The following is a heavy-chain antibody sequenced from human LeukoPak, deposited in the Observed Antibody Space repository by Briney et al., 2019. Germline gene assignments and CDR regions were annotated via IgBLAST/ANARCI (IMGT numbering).Heavy chain of an antibody. D-gene: IGHD5-24*01. CDR3: AMDGYTYDY. CDR2: IYSGENT. Sequence: SEALSLTCTVSGGSISSSHYYWGWIRQPPGKGLEWIGSIYSGENTYYNPSLKSRVTISVDTSQNQFSLKLTSVTAADTAVYYCAMDGYTYDYWGQGTLVTVSS. CDR1: GGSISSSHYY. J-gene: IGHJ4*02. V-gene: IGHV4-39*07.